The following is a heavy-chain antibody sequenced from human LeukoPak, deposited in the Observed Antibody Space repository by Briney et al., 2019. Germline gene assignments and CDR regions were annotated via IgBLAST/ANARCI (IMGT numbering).Heavy chain of an antibody. CDR1: GFTFSRYS. Sequence: KPGGSLRLSCAASGFTFSRYSMNWVRQAPGKGLEWVSSISTSSSYIYYADSLKGRFTISRDNAKNSLYLQMNSLRADDTAVYYCARGDPDISFAVAGEAFDIWGQGTMVTVSS. D-gene: IGHD6-19*01. CDR3: ARGDPDISFAVAGEAFDI. CDR2: ISTSSSYI. V-gene: IGHV3-21*01. J-gene: IGHJ3*02.